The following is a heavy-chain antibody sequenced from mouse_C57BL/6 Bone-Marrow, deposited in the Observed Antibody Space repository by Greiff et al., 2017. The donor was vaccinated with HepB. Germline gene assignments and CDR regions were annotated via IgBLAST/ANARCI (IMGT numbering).Heavy chain of an antibody. J-gene: IGHJ4*01. Sequence: QVQLKQSGAELVRPGTSVKVSCKASGYAFTNYLIEWVKQRPGQGLEWIGVINPGSGGTNYNEKFKGKATLTADKSSSTAYMQLSSLTSEDSAVYFCARGGRDYYAMDYWGQGTSVTVSS. CDR3: ARGGRDYYAMDY. CDR2: INPGSGGT. V-gene: IGHV1-54*01. CDR1: GYAFTNYL.